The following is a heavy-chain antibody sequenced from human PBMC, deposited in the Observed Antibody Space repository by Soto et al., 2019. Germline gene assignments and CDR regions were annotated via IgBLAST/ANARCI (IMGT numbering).Heavy chain of an antibody. D-gene: IGHD3-22*01. Sequence: PSETLSLTCTVSGGSISSYYWSWIRQPPGKGLEWIGFFYYSGSTNYTPSLKSRVTILVDTSMNQFSLKLSSVTAADSVFYYCARHGVNYYDSSGYNDYWGKGTLVTVSS. V-gene: IGHV4-59*08. CDR2: FYYSGST. CDR1: GGSISSYY. CDR3: ARHGVNYYDSSGYNDY. J-gene: IGHJ4*02.